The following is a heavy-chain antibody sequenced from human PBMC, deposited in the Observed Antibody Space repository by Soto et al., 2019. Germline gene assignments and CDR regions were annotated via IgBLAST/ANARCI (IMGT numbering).Heavy chain of an antibody. CDR2: ISSSSSYI. CDR1: GFTFSSYS. J-gene: IGHJ4*02. D-gene: IGHD2-21*02. V-gene: IGHV3-21*01. CDR3: AVHIVVVTFDEVEF. Sequence: EVQLVESGGGLVKPGGSLRLSCAASGFTFSSYSMNWVRQAPGKGLEWVSSISSSSSYIYYADSVKGRFTISRDNAKNAQYLQMNSLRAEDTAVYYCAVHIVVVTFDEVEFWGQGTLVTVSS.